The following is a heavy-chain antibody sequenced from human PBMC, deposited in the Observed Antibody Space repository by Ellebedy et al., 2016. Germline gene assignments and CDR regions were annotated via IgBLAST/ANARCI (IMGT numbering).Heavy chain of an antibody. CDR2: IGPNGGGA. Sequence: GGSLRLSCSASGFTFSAYSMHWVRQSPGKGLVYVSAIGPNGGGAYYADSVKGRFTISRDNSKSTLYLQMSSLRPDDTAVYYCVGDLHTPVAGGYWGQGTVVTVSS. CDR3: VGDLHTPVAGGY. J-gene: IGHJ4*02. CDR1: GFTFSAYS. D-gene: IGHD6-19*01. V-gene: IGHV3-64D*06.